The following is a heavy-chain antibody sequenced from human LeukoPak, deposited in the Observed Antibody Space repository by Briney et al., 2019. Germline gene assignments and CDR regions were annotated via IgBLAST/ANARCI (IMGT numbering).Heavy chain of an antibody. V-gene: IGHV3-74*01. Sequence: GRSLRLSCAASGFTFSNYWMHWVRQAPGKGLVWVSRINSDGSNTNYADSVEGRFTISRDNAKNTLYLQMDSLRAEDTAVYYCATNYDFWSESYWGQGTLVTVSS. CDR1: GFTFSNYW. D-gene: IGHD3-3*01. CDR2: INSDGSNT. J-gene: IGHJ4*02. CDR3: ATNYDFWSESY.